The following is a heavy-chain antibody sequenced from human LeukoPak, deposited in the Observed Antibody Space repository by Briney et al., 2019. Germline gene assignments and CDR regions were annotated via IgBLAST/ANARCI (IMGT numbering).Heavy chain of an antibody. J-gene: IGHJ4*02. Sequence: ASVKVSCKASGYTFTSYAMHWVRQAPGQRLEWMGWINAGNGNTKYSQKFQGRVTITRDTSASTAYMELSSLRSEDTAVYYCARVRVMITFGGVIAPAPFDSWGQGTLVTVSS. CDR3: ARVRVMITFGGVIAPAPFDS. CDR1: GYTFTSYA. D-gene: IGHD3-16*02. CDR2: INAGNGNT. V-gene: IGHV1-3*01.